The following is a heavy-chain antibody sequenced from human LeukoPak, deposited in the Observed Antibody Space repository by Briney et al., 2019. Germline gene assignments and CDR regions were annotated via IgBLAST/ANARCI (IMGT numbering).Heavy chain of an antibody. J-gene: IGHJ4*02. CDR1: GGSISSYY. CDR3: AGHHPRNTVDS. D-gene: IGHD2/OR15-2a*01. V-gene: IGHV4-59*08. Sequence: SETLSLTCTVSGGSISSYYWSWIRQPPGKGLEWIAYISDIGGINYNPSLKSRVTISLDTSKNQFSLKLSSVTAADTAVYYCAGHHPRNTVDSWGQGTLVTVSS. CDR2: ISDIGGI.